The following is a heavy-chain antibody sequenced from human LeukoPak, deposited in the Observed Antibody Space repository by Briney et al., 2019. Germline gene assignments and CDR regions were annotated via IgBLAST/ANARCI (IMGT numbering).Heavy chain of an antibody. Sequence: ASVKVSSKASGGPFSDFAISWVRQGPGQGLEWMGRIIPLIGVRSYAQKFQGRVTITADESTSTAYMELSSLRSEDTAVYYCARRSYYYDSSGYLDYWGQGTLVTVSS. V-gene: IGHV1-69*04. CDR2: IIPLIGVR. J-gene: IGHJ4*02. D-gene: IGHD3-22*01. CDR3: ARRSYYYDSSGYLDY. CDR1: GGPFSDFA.